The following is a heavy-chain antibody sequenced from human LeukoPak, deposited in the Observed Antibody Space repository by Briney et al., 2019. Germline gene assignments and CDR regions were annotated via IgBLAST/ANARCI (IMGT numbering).Heavy chain of an antibody. V-gene: IGHV3-23*01. Sequence: GESLKISCRGSGYSYSNLWIGWVRQAPGKGLEWVSAISGGGGNTYYADSVKGRFTISRDNSKNTLYLQMNSLRAEDTAVYYCAKDQQLGDYWGQGTLVTVSS. CDR2: ISGGGGNT. CDR3: AKDQQLGDY. CDR1: GYSYSNLW. J-gene: IGHJ4*02. D-gene: IGHD6-6*01.